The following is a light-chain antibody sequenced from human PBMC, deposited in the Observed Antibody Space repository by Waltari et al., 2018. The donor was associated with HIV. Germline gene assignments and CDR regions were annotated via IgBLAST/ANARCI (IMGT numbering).Light chain of an antibody. J-gene: IGKJ2*01. CDR1: PIVGDN. Sequence: TQSPGILFVSPGERATLSCRARPIVGDNLAWYQSKSGQPPRLLLYGASTRATGIPGKFSGDGSGTNFTLTIDSVQSTDSALYYCQRYDIWPYTFGRGT. CDR3: QRYDIWPYT. V-gene: IGKV3-15*01. CDR2: GAS.